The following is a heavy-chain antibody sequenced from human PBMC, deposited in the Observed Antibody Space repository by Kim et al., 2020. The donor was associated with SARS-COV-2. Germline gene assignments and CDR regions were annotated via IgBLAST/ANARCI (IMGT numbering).Heavy chain of an antibody. CDR2: IYYSGST. V-gene: IGHV4-59*01. CDR1: GGSISSYY. D-gene: IGHD4-17*01. CDR3: ARERLTTVTTGGIYYFDY. Sequence: SETLSLTCTVSGGSISSYYWSWIRQPPGKGLEWIGYIYYSGSTNYNPSLKSRVTISVDTSKNQFSLKLSSVTAADTAVYYCARERLTTVTTGGIYYFDYWGQGTLVTVSS. J-gene: IGHJ4*02.